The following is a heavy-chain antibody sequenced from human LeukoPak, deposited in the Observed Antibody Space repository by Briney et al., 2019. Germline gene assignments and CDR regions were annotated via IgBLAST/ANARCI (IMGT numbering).Heavy chain of an antibody. V-gene: IGHV1-46*01. Sequence: PGESLKISCKGSGYSFTSYWIGWVRQMPGKGLEWMGIINPSGGSTSYAQKFQGRVTMTRDTSTSTVYMELSSLRSEDTAVYYCAGGDSSVNYFDYWGQGTLVTVSS. CDR1: GYSFTSYW. CDR3: AGGDSSVNYFDY. D-gene: IGHD3-22*01. CDR2: INPSGGST. J-gene: IGHJ4*02.